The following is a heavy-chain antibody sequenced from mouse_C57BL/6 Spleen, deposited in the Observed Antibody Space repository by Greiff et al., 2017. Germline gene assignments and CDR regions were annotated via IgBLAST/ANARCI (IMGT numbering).Heavy chain of an antibody. J-gene: IGHJ4*01. CDR1: GYSFTSYW. CDR2: IDPSDSYT. D-gene: IGHD4-1*01. CDR3: ARWGWDDAMDY. V-gene: IGHV1-69*01. Sequence: QVQLQQPGAELVMPGASVKLSCKASGYSFTSYWMHWVKQRPGQGLEWIGEIDPSDSYTNYNQKFKGKYTLTVDKSSSTAYMQLSSLTSEDSAVYYCARWGWDDAMDYWGQGTSVTVSS.